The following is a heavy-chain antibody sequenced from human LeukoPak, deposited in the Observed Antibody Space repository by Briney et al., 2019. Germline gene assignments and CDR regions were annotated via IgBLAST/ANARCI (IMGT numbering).Heavy chain of an antibody. CDR2: ISGSSSYI. CDR3: ARDGAFDI. CDR1: GFTFSSYS. J-gene: IGHJ3*02. Sequence: PGGSLRLSCAASGFTFSSYSMNWVRQAPGKGLEWVSSISGSSSYIYYADSVKGRFTISRDNAKNSLYLQMNSLRAEDTAVYYCARDGAFDIWGQGTMVTVSS. V-gene: IGHV3-21*01.